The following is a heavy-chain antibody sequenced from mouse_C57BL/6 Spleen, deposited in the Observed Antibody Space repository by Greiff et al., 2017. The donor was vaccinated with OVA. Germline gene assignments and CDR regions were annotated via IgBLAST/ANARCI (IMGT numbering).Heavy chain of an antibody. J-gene: IGHJ4*01. CDR2: INPNNGGT. D-gene: IGHD2-1*01. Sequence: VQLKQSGPELVKPGASVKISCKASGYTFTDYYMNWVKQSHGKSLEWIGDINPNNGGTSYNQKFKGKATLTVDKSSSTAYMELRSLTSEDSAVYYCARRRIYYGNLYAMDYWGQGTSVTVSS. V-gene: IGHV1-26*01. CDR1: GYTFTDYY. CDR3: ARRRIYYGNLYAMDY.